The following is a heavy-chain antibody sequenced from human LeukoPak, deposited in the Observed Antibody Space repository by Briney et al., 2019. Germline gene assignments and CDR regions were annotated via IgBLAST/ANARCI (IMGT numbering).Heavy chain of an antibody. D-gene: IGHD4/OR15-4a*01. Sequence: PSETLSLTCSVSGGSISNFYWTWIRQPPGKGLEWLGYIYYSGTTNYNPSLRSRVTISIDTSKNQFSLKMSSVTAADTAVYYCARDLMGASHFDYWGQGTLVTVSS. V-gene: IGHV4-59*01. CDR1: GGSISNFY. J-gene: IGHJ4*02. CDR3: ARDLMGASHFDY. CDR2: IYYSGTT.